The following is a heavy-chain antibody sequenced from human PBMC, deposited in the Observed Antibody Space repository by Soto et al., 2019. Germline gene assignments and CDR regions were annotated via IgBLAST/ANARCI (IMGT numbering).Heavy chain of an antibody. CDR3: ARLNAYSPRTFDH. D-gene: IGHD1-26*01. J-gene: IGHJ4*02. CDR1: GFTFGDYY. Sequence: GGSLRLSCAASGFTFGDYYMSWIRQAPGKGLEWVSYITSSGSSTYYVDSVRGRFTISRDNAKNSLYLQMDSLGAADTAVYYCARLNAYSPRTFDHWGPGTLVTVSS. CDR2: ITSSGSST. V-gene: IGHV3-11*04.